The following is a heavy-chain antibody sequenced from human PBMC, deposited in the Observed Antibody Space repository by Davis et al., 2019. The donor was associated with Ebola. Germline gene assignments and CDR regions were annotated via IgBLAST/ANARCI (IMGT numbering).Heavy chain of an antibody. J-gene: IGHJ6*04. CDR2: IWYDGRSE. CDR3: ARVDTIMGDGMDV. CDR1: GFTLSNYG. V-gene: IGHV3-33*01. D-gene: IGHD5-18*01. Sequence: GGSLRLSCAASGFTLSNYGIHWVRQAPGKGLEWVAVIWYDGRSEYYADSVKGRFTISRDNSKNTLYLQMNSLRAEDTAVYYCARVDTIMGDGMDVWGKGTTVTVSS.